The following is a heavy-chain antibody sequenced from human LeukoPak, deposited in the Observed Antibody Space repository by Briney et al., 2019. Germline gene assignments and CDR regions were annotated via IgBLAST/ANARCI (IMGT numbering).Heavy chain of an antibody. CDR2: IRYDGSNK. V-gene: IGHV3-30*02. CDR1: GFTFSSCG. CDR3: AKDRRIHVYYFDY. Sequence: PGGSLRLSCAASGFTFSSCGMHWVRQAPGKGLEWVAFIRYDGSNKYYADSVKGRFTISRDNSKNTLYLQMNSLRAEDTAVYYCAKDRRIHVYYFDYWGQGTLVTVSS. J-gene: IGHJ4*02. D-gene: IGHD5-18*01.